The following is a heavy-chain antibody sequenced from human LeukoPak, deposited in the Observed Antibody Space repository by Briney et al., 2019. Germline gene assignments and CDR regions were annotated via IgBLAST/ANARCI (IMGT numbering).Heavy chain of an antibody. J-gene: IGHJ4*02. Sequence: GGSLRLSCAASGFTFCSYGMHWVRQAPGKGLEWVAFIRYDGSNKYYADSVKGRFAISRDNSKNTLYLQMNSLRAEDTAVYYCAKDLRIVATIGDDFDYWGQGTLVTVSS. CDR2: IRYDGSNK. V-gene: IGHV3-30*02. CDR1: GFTFCSYG. CDR3: AKDLRIVATIGDDFDY. D-gene: IGHD5-12*01.